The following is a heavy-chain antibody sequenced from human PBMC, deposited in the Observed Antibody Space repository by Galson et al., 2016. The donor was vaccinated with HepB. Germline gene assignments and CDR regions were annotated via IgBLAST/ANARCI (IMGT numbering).Heavy chain of an antibody. CDR2: INHGGST. V-gene: IGHV4-34*01. J-gene: IGHJ2*01. CDR1: GGSFGNYY. CDR3: ARGYFWVLAVAGWYFDL. Sequence: ETLSLTCAVSGGSFGNYYWSWIRQSPEKGLEWIGEINHGGSTNYNPTLKSRVAISVDTSRKQFFLKVTSVTAADTAVYYCARGYFWVLAVAGWYFDLWGRGTLVTVSS. D-gene: IGHD6-19*01.